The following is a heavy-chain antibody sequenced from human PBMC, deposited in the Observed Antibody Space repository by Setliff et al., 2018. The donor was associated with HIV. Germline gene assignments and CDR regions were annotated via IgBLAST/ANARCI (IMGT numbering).Heavy chain of an antibody. CDR3: ERRVSHGSQPSYFDY. CDR2: IYHSGFT. V-gene: IGHV4-59*08. D-gene: IGHD3-10*01. J-gene: IGHJ4*02. Sequence: SETLSLTCTVSGGSISSYYWSWIRLPPGKGLEWIGDIYHSGFTIYNPSLKSRVTLSLDTSKNQFSLKLSSVTAADTAVYFCERRVSHGSQPSYFDYWGQGTLVTVSS. CDR1: GGSISSYY.